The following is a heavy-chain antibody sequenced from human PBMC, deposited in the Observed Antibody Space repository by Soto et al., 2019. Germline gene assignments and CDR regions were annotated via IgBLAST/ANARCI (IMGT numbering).Heavy chain of an antibody. D-gene: IGHD3-22*01. J-gene: IGHJ3*02. Sequence: GGSLRLSCAASGFTFSSYSMNWVRQAPGKGLEWVSSISSSSSYIYYADSVKGRFTISRDNAKNSLYLQMNSLRAEDTAVYYCARGVKYYYDSSGYDQAFDIWGQGTMVTV. CDR2: ISSSSSYI. V-gene: IGHV3-21*01. CDR1: GFTFSSYS. CDR3: ARGVKYYYDSSGYDQAFDI.